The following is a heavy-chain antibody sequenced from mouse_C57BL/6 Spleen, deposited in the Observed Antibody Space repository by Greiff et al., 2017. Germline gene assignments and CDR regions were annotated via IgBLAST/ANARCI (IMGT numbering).Heavy chain of an antibody. D-gene: IGHD1-1*01. CDR2: IYPGDGDT. CDR1: GYAFSSSW. Sequence: VQLQQSGPELVKPGASVKISCKASGYAFSSSWMNWVKQRPGKGLEWIGRIYPGDGDTNYNGKFKGKATLTADKSSSTAYMQRSSLTSEDSAVYFCARSPTTGYFDYWGQGTTLTVSS. V-gene: IGHV1-82*01. J-gene: IGHJ2*01. CDR3: ARSPTTGYFDY.